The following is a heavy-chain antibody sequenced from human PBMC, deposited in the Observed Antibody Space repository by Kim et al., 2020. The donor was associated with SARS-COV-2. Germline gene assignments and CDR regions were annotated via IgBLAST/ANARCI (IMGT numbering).Heavy chain of an antibody. CDR2: T. V-gene: IGHV4-34*01. J-gene: IGHJ4*02. D-gene: IGHD3-10*01. CDR3: ARGRTMVRGVISPLGY. Sequence: TNYLPSLKSRVTISVDTSKNQFSLELSSVTAGDTAVYYCARGRTMVRGVISPLGYWGQGTLVTVSS.